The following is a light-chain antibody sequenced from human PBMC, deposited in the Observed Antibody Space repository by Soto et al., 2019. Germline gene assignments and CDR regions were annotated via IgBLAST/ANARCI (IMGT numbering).Light chain of an antibody. V-gene: IGLV1-44*01. CDR1: NSNIGSNP. CDR2: YDD. J-gene: IGLJ3*02. CDR3: AAWDDSLNGWV. Sequence: QSVLTQPPSASGTPGQRVTISCSGSNSNIGSNPVNWYQQLPGAAPKLLIYYDDLLPSGVSDRFSGSKSGTSASLAISGLQSEDEADYYCAAWDDSLNGWVFGGGTKLTVL.